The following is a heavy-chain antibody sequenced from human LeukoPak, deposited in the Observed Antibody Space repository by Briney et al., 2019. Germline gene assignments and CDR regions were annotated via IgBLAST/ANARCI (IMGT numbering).Heavy chain of an antibody. Sequence: PGGSLRLSCAASGFTFSTFAMIWVRQPPGKGLEWVSSIFPSGGEIHYADSVRGRFTISRDNSKSTLSLQMNSLRAEDTAIYYCARGTLVGDISFDYWGQGTLVTVSS. D-gene: IGHD1-26*01. CDR1: GFTFSTFA. J-gene: IGHJ4*02. V-gene: IGHV3-23*01. CDR3: ARGTLVGDISFDY. CDR2: IFPSGGEI.